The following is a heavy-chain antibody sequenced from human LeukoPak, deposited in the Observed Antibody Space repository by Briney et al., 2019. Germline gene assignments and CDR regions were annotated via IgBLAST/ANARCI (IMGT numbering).Heavy chain of an antibody. CDR3: AKEEEGNWFDP. CDR1: GFTFSSYS. J-gene: IGHJ5*02. V-gene: IGHV3-21*01. CDR2: ISSSSSSYSYT. Sequence: GGSLRLSCAASGFTFSSYSMHWVRQAPGRGLEWVSSISSSSSSYSYTYYADSVKGRFTISRDNAKNALLLQMNSLRAEDTAVYYCAKEEEGNWFDPWGQGTLVTVSS.